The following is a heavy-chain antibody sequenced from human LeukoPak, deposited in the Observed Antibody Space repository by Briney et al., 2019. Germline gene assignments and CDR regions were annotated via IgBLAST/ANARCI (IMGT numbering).Heavy chain of an antibody. CDR2: IKQDGSEK. CDR3: ARDQTLLDILTGYYPPYYYGMDV. Sequence: GGSLRLSCAASGFTFSSYWMSWVRQAPGKGLEWVANIKQDGSEKYYVDSVKGRFTISRDNAKNSLYLQMNSLRAEDTAVYYCARDQTLLDILTGYYPPYYYGMDVWGQGTTVTVSS. D-gene: IGHD3-9*01. J-gene: IGHJ6*02. CDR1: GFTFSSYW. V-gene: IGHV3-7*01.